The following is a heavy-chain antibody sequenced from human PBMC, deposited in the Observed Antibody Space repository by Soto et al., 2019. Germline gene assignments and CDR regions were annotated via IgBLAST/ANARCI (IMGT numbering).Heavy chain of an antibody. CDR3: AQRARASGGLFDH. J-gene: IGHJ4*02. Sequence: QITLKESGPTLVKPTQTLTLTCTFSGFSLTTSGVAVGWIRQPPGKALEWLSVIYWDDDKRSSPSLRNRLTITQDTSKTQVFLTMTNLDTVDTATYYCAQRARASGGLFDHWGQGILVTVSS. CDR2: IYWDDDK. D-gene: IGHD3-10*01. CDR1: GFSLTTSGVA. V-gene: IGHV2-5*02.